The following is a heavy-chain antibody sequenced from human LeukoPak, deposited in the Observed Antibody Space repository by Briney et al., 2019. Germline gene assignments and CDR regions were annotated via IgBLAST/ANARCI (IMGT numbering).Heavy chain of an antibody. V-gene: IGHV3-21*01. J-gene: IGHJ4*02. CDR1: GFTFSYAW. CDR2: ISSSSTYI. D-gene: IGHD4-17*01. Sequence: GGSLRLSCAASGFTFSYAWMSWVRQAPGKGLEWVSSISSSSTYIYYADSVKGRFTISRDNAKNSLYLQMNSLRADDTAVYYCARAALTTVTPAGYWGQGTLVTVSS. CDR3: ARAALTTVTPAGY.